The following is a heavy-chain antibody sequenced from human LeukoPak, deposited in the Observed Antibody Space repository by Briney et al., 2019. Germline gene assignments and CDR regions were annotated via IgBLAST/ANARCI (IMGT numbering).Heavy chain of an antibody. CDR1: GVSISSYY. J-gene: IGHJ6*03. CDR3: ARGDYYYYMDV. CDR2: IYYSGST. Sequence: PSQTLSLTCTVSGVSISSYYWSWIRQPPGKGLEWIGYIYYSGSTNYNPSLKSRVTISVDTSKNQFSLKLSSVTAADTAVYYCARGDYYYYMDVWGKGTTVTVSS. V-gene: IGHV4-59*01.